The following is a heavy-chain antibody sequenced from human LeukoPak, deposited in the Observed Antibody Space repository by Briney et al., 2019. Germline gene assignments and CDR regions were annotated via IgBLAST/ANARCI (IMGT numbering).Heavy chain of an antibody. CDR2: IIPIFGTA. CDR1: GGTFSSYA. V-gene: IGHV1-69*05. Sequence: GASVKVSCKASGGTFSSYAISWVRQAPGQGLEWMGRIIPIFGTANYAQKFQGRVTITTDESTSTAYMELSSQRSEDTAVYYCAGPRGGGDTHYYFDYWGQGPLATASS. J-gene: IGHJ4*02. CDR3: AGPRGGGDTHYYFDY. D-gene: IGHD3-16*01.